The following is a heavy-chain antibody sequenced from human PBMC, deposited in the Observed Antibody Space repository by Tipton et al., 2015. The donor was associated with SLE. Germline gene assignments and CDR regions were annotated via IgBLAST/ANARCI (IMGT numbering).Heavy chain of an antibody. CDR1: GGSFSGYY. J-gene: IGHJ4*02. Sequence: TLSLTCAVYGGSFSGYYWSWIRQPPGKGLEWIGEINHSGSTNYNLSLKSRVTISVDTSKNQFSLKLSSVTAADTAAYYCARTQYTFGGVIAPFDYWGQGTLVTVSS. V-gene: IGHV4-34*01. CDR3: ARTQYTFGGVIAPFDY. D-gene: IGHD3-16*02. CDR2: INHSGST.